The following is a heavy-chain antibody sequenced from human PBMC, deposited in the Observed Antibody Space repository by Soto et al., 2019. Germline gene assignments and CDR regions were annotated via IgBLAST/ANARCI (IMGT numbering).Heavy chain of an antibody. CDR3: AREGVFGLVKIIPPDY. V-gene: IGHV3-30*03. D-gene: IGHD3-3*01. Sequence: VHLLESGGGVAQPGRSLRLSCRASGFGFSSYGMLWVRQAPGKGPEWVAFISFDGSTQYYADYVRGRFTISRDNSDNTLYLQLDTLRVEDTAMYYCAREGVFGLVKIIPPDYWGQGAQVTVSA. CDR2: ISFDGSTQ. CDR1: GFGFSSYG. J-gene: IGHJ4*02.